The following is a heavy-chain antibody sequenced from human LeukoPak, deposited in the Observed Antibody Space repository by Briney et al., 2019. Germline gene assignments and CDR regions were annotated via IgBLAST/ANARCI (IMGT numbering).Heavy chain of an antibody. CDR2: LYSDGNT. V-gene: IGHV3-53*01. J-gene: IGHJ4*02. CDR1: GFTVITND. Sequence: GGSLRLSCAASGFTVITNDMTWVRQAPVKGLEWVSVLYSDGNTKYADSVQGRFTISRDNSKNTLYPEMNSLSPDDTAVYYCARGVEPLAANTLAYWGQGTLVTVSS. CDR3: ARGVEPLAANTLAY. D-gene: IGHD1-14*01.